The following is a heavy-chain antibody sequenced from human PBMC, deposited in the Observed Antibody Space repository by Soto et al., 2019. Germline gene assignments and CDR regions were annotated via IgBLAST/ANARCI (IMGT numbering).Heavy chain of an antibody. V-gene: IGHV1-2*04. CDR3: ARGGIAIFGVVPPRYWYFDL. CDR1: GYTFTGYY. Sequence: QVQLVQSGAEVKKPGASVKVSCKASGYTFTGYYMHWVRQAPGQGHEWMGWINPNSGGTNYAQKFQGWVTMTRDTSISTAYMELSRLRSDDSAVYYCARGGIAIFGVVPPRYWYFDLWGRGTLVTVSS. D-gene: IGHD3-3*01. J-gene: IGHJ2*01. CDR2: INPNSGGT.